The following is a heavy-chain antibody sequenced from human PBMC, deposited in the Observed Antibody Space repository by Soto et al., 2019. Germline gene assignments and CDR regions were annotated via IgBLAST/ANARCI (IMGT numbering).Heavy chain of an antibody. J-gene: IGHJ3*01. CDR1: GIRLSESY. Sequence: QVQLVESGGGLVKPGGTLRLSCAGSGIRLSESYINWIRLTPEKGLAWISYIGDSYRHYAASVRGRFTISRDNVQNSVSLEMTDLRVDDTAIDCWARRRAFGEGEAFDDGGPWTLVPVSS. D-gene: IGHD3-16*01. CDR3: ARRRAFGEGEAFDD. CDR2: IGDSYR. V-gene: IGHV3-11*05.